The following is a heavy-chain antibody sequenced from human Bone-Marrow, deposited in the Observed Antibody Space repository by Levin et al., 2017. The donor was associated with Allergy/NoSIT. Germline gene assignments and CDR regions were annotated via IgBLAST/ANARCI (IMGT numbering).Heavy chain of an antibody. D-gene: IGHD1-26*01. J-gene: IGHJ3*01. CDR2: ISYDATNE. CDR1: GFTFSTYA. CDR3: VRRLLGPTYSEDAFDV. V-gene: IGHV3-30*01. Sequence: GESLKISCAASGFTFSTYAMHWVRQAPGKGLEWVTFISYDATNEYYADSVRGRFTISRDNSKDTLFLQMNSLRAEDTAVYYCVRRLLGPTYSEDAFDVWGQGTMVTVSS.